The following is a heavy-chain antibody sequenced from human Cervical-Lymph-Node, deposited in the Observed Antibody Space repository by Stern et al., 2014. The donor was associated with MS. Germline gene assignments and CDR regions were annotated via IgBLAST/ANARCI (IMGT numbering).Heavy chain of an antibody. CDR1: GYGFSDYW. V-gene: IGHV5-51*01. J-gene: IGHJ4*02. CDR3: ARQRYFDY. CDR2: IYPGDSDT. Sequence: VQLVESGAVVRKPGDSLRISCTGSGYGFSDYWIGWVRQMPGKGLEGIGVIYPGDSDTPYSPSFEGQFPMSADKSVATAYLQWSSLKASDTAIYYCARQRYFDYWGQGTLVTVSS.